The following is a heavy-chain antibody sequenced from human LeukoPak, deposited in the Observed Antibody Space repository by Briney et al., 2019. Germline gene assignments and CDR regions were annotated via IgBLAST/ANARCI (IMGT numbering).Heavy chain of an antibody. CDR1: GFTFSSYS. V-gene: IGHV3-30*03. J-gene: IGHJ4*02. CDR3: ARGDLTTVTLLDY. D-gene: IGHD4-17*01. CDR2: ISYDGSNK. Sequence: GGSLRLSCAASGFTFSSYSMNWVRQAPGKGLEWVAVISYDGSNKYYADSVKGRFTISRDNSKNTLYLQMNSLRAEDTAVYYCARGDLTTVTLLDYWGQGTLVTVSS.